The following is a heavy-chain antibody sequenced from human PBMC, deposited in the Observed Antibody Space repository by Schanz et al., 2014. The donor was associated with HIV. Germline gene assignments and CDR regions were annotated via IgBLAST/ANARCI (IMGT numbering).Heavy chain of an antibody. CDR2: MRGSDDST. V-gene: IGHV3-23*04. CDR3: ARVANWDYYGMDV. J-gene: IGHJ6*02. CDR1: GFTLSSYT. Sequence: VQLVESGGGLVKPGGSLRLSCAASGFTLSSYTMTWVRQAAGKGLEWVSGMRGSDDSTFYADSVKGRFTISRDNSKNTLFLQMNSLRGEDTAVYYCARVANWDYYGMDVWGRGTTVTVSS. D-gene: IGHD3-16*01.